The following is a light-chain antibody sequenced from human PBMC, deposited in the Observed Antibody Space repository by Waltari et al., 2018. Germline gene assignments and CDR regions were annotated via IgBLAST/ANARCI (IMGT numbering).Light chain of an antibody. V-gene: IGLV1-51*01. CDR2: DTY. CDR3: ETWDVEMTAEF. Sequence: QSVLTQPPSIPAPPGQKVTISRSGSRSNIGTHSWSWYQHLPGTAPKLLIYDTYKRPSGISDRFSGSKSGTSATLDISGLQTGDEADYYCETWDVEMTAEFFGTGTQVTVL. CDR1: RSNIGTHS. J-gene: IGLJ1*01.